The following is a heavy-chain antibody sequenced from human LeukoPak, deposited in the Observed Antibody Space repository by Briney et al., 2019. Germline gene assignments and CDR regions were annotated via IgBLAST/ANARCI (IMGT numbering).Heavy chain of an antibody. CDR3: ARESYGDYAGYWFDP. D-gene: IGHD4-17*01. V-gene: IGHV3-33*01. CDR1: GFTFSSYG. CDR2: IWYDGSNK. J-gene: IGHJ5*02. Sequence: PGRSLRLSCAASGFTFSSYGMHWVRQAPGKGLEWVAVIWYDGSNKYYADSVKGRFTIPRDNSKNTLYLQMNSLRAEDTAVYYCARESYGDYAGYWFDPWGQGTLVTVFS.